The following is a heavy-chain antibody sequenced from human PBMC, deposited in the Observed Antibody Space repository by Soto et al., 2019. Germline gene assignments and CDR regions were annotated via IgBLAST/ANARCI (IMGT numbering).Heavy chain of an antibody. D-gene: IGHD4-4*01. J-gene: IGHJ4*02. CDR2: ISAYNGNT. CDR3: ARVYSNYPESDY. CDR1: GYTFTSYG. Sequence: ASVKVSCKASGYTFTSYGISWVRPAPGQGLEWMGWISAYNGNTNYAQKLQGRVTMTTDTSTSTAYMELRSLRSDDTAVYYCARVYSNYPESDYWGQGTLVTVSS. V-gene: IGHV1-18*01.